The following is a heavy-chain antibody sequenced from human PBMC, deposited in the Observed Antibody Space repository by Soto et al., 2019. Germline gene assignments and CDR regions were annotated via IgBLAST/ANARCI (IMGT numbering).Heavy chain of an antibody. V-gene: IGHV4-39*01. Sequence: QLQLQESGPGLVKPSETLSLTCTVSGGSISSSSYYWGWIRQPPGKGLEWIGSIYYSGSTYYNPSLKSRVTISVDTSKNQFSLKLSSVTAADTAVYYCARTRPSSGQRYYFDYWGQGTLVTVSS. J-gene: IGHJ4*02. CDR2: IYYSGST. D-gene: IGHD3-22*01. CDR1: GGSISSSSYY. CDR3: ARTRPSSGQRYYFDY.